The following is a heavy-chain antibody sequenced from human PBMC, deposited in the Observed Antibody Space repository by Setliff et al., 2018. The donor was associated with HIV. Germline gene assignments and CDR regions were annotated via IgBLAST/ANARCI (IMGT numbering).Heavy chain of an antibody. CDR1: NYSISSAYY. Sequence: PSETLSLTCAVSNYSISSAYYWGWIRHPPGKGLEWIGSIYYSGSTNYNPSLKSRVTISVDTSKNQFSLNLRSVTAADTAVYYCARGPRVVPVAGEGYYYMDVWGKGTRSPSP. CDR3: ARGPRVVPVAGEGYYYMDV. V-gene: IGHV4-38-2*01. D-gene: IGHD2-2*01. CDR2: IYYSGST. J-gene: IGHJ6*03.